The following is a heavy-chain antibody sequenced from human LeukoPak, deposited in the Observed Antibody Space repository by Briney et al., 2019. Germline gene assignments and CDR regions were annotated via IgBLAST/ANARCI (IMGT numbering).Heavy chain of an antibody. D-gene: IGHD7-27*01. CDR1: GGSISSYY. V-gene: IGHV4-59*01. CDR3: ARASSGNWGAHYYFDY. Sequence: SETLSLTCTVSGGSISSYYWSWIRQPPGKGLEWIGYIYYSGSTNYNPSLKSRVTISVDTSKNQFSLKLSSVTAADTAVYYCARASSGNWGAHYYFDYWGQGTLVTVSS. CDR2: IYYSGST. J-gene: IGHJ4*02.